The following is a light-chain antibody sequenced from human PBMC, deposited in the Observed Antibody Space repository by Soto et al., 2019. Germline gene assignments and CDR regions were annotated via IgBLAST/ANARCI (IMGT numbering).Light chain of an antibody. CDR2: GNS. V-gene: IGLV1-40*01. Sequence: QSVLTQAPSVSGAPGQRVTISCTGSSSNIGAGYDVHWYQQLPGTAPKLLIYGNSNRPSGVPDRFSGPKSGTSASLAITGLQAEDEADYYCQSYDSSLRGVVFGGGTKLTVL. CDR1: SSNIGAGYD. CDR3: QSYDSSLRGVV. J-gene: IGLJ2*01.